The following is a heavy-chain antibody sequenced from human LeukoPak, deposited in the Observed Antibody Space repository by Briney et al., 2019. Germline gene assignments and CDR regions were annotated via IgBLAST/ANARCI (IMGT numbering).Heavy chain of an antibody. CDR1: RFTFSIYV. CDR2: ISFDGGNK. Sequence: GGSLRLSCAASRFTFSIYVMHWVRQAPGKGLQWVAVISFDGGNKYYADSVKGRFTISRDNSKNTLYLKMDSLRGEDTAVYYCARVRAWELQDYFDHWGQGTLVSVSS. J-gene: IGHJ4*02. CDR3: ARVRAWELQDYFDH. V-gene: IGHV3-30*04. D-gene: IGHD1-26*01.